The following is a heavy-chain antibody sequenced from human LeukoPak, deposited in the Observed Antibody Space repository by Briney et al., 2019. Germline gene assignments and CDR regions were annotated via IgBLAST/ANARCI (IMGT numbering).Heavy chain of an antibody. J-gene: IGHJ4*02. Sequence: ASVKVSCKASGYTFTSYYMNWVRQAPGQGLEWMGVINPSGGSTSYARKFQDRVTMTRDTSTSTVYMELSSLRSEDTAVYYCARGTTIFGVFDFWGQGTLVTVSS. CDR1: GYTFTSYY. D-gene: IGHD3-3*01. CDR2: INPSGGST. V-gene: IGHV1-46*01. CDR3: ARGTTIFGVFDF.